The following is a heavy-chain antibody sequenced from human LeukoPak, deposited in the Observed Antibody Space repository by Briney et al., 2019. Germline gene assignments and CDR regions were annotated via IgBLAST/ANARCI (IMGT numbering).Heavy chain of an antibody. CDR1: KFTFGRYW. CDR2: IKEDGSER. D-gene: IGHD3-22*01. Sequence: GGSLRLSCVASKFTFGRYWMSWVRQAPGKGLEWVANIKEDGSERYYVDSVKGRFTISRDNAEKSLYLQMSSLRAEDTAVYHCAKDLRTGLVVIGFDYWGQGTLVTVSS. CDR3: AKDLRTGLVVIGFDY. J-gene: IGHJ4*02. V-gene: IGHV3-7*05.